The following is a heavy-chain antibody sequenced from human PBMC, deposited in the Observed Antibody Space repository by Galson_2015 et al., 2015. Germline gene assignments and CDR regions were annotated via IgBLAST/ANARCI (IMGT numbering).Heavy chain of an antibody. CDR1: GFTFSNYE. CDR3: ARDSVGATAYYYYYMDV. D-gene: IGHD1-26*01. CDR2: ITTSGSFT. V-gene: IGHV3-48*03. Sequence: SLRLSCAASGFTFSNYEMNWVRQAPGRGLEWVSCITTSGSFTSSADSVKGRFTISRDNAKRSLFLQMNSLRAEDTAVYYCARDSVGATAYYYYYMDVWGKGTTVTVSS. J-gene: IGHJ6*03.